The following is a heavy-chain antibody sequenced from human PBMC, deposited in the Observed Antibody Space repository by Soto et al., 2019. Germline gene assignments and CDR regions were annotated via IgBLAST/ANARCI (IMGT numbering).Heavy chain of an antibody. V-gene: IGHV4-4*07. CDR1: GGSLSTYY. CDR2: VYTSACT. CDR3: ARGAAAGVDYGMDL. J-gene: IGHJ6*02. D-gene: IGHD6-13*01. Sequence: PSQTLPLTCTFSGGSLSTYYWSLIRQPAGKGLEWIGRVYTSACTNYNPSLKSRVTMSRDTSKKQFFLSLSSVTAADTAVYYCARGAAAGVDYGMDLGGQGTTVTVSS.